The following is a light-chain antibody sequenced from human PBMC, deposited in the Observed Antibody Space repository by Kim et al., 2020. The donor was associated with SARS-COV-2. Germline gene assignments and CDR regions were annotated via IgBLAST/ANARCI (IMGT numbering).Light chain of an antibody. J-gene: IGKJ4*01. Sequence: DIQMTQSPSSLPASVGDRVTITCQASQDITIYLNWYQQKPGKAPTLLIYDASNLEPGVPSRFSGGGSGTDFTFTINSLQPEDIATYYCQQYDNLPLTFGGGTKVDIK. CDR1: QDITIY. CDR3: QQYDNLPLT. V-gene: IGKV1-33*01. CDR2: DAS.